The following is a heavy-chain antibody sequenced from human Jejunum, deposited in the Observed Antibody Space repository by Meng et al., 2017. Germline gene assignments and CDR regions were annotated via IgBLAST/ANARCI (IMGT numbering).Heavy chain of an antibody. CDR2: IHYSGRT. CDR3: AKEVAYSGTLGYFDY. J-gene: IGHJ4*02. CDR1: GGSISSYF. Sequence: SETLSLTCTVSGGSISSYFWAWIRQSPGKGLEWIGHIHYSGRTNYNPSLKSRVTLSLDTSKNQFSLSLSSVTAADTAVYYCAKEVAYSGTLGYFDYWGQGTLVTVSS. V-gene: IGHV4-59*01. D-gene: IGHD1-26*01.